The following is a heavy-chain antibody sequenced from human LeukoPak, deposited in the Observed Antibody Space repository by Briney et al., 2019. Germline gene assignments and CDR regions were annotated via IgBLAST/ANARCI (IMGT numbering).Heavy chain of an antibody. J-gene: IGHJ6*02. D-gene: IGHD3-10*01. CDR3: ARVWFGEFDYYYYGMDV. V-gene: IGHV3-48*03. Sequence: GGSLRLSWAASGFTFSSYEMNWVRQAPEKGLEWVSYISSSGSTIYYADSVKGRFTISRDNAKNSLYLQMNSLRAEDTAVYYCARVWFGEFDYYYYGMDVWGQGTTVTVSS. CDR2: ISSSGSTI. CDR1: GFTFSSYE.